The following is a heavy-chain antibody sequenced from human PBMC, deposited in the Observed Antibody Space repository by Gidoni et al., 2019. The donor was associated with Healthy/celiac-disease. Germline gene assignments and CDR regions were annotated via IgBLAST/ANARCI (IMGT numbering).Heavy chain of an antibody. V-gene: IGHV4-34*01. CDR1: GGSFSGYY. Sequence: QVQLQQWGAGLLKPSETLSLTCAVYGGSFSGYYWSWIRQPPGKGLEWIGEINHSGSTNYNPSLKSRVTISVDTSKNQFSLKLSSVTAADTAVYYCAREHAGMVRGVPRPPYYYYYMDVWGKGTTVTVSS. J-gene: IGHJ6*03. D-gene: IGHD3-10*01. CDR2: INHSGST. CDR3: AREHAGMVRGVPRPPYYYYYMDV.